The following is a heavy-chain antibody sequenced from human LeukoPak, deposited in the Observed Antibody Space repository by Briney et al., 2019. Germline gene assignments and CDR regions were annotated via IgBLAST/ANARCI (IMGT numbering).Heavy chain of an antibody. V-gene: IGHV1-18*01. CDR3: ARDRSPYYDFWSGYSGPYYGMDV. J-gene: IGHJ6*02. D-gene: IGHD3-3*01. CDR2: ISAYNGNT. Sequence: ASVKLSCKASGGTFSSYAISWVRQAPGQGLEWMGWISAYNGNTNYAQKLQGRVTMTTDTSTSTAYMELRSLRSDDTAVYYCARDRSPYYDFWSGYSGPYYGMDVWGQGTTVTVSS. CDR1: GGTFSSYA.